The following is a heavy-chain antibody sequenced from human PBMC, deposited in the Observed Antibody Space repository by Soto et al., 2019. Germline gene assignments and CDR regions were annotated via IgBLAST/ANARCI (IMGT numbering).Heavy chain of an antibody. D-gene: IGHD6-6*01. Sequence: GGSLRLSCAASGFTFSSYWMHWVRQAPGKGLVWVSRINSEGSSTSYADSVKGRFTISRDNAKNTLYLQMNSLRAEDAAVYYCARAVIAARHWFDHWGQGTLVTVSS. V-gene: IGHV3-74*01. CDR1: GFTFSSYW. J-gene: IGHJ5*02. CDR2: INSEGSST. CDR3: ARAVIAARHWFDH.